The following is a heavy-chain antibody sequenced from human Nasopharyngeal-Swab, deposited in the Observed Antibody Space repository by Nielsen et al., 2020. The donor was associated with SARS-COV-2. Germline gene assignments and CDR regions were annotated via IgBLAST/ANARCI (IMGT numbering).Heavy chain of an antibody. CDR2: INDYENRL. J-gene: IGHJ3*02. CDR3: VKDLRGKYAFDI. V-gene: IGHV3-64D*06. Sequence: WGSLRLSCSASGFTFRIYAMHWGRQAPGQGLGYVSTINDYENRLYYADSVKGRFAISRDNSKNTLYLQMSSLRAEDTAVYWCVKDLRGKYAFDIWGQGTMVTVSS. CDR1: GFTFRIYA. D-gene: IGHD3-16*01.